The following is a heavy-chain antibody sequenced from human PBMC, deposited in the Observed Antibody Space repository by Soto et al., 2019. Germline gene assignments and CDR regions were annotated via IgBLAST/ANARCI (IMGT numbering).Heavy chain of an antibody. CDR2: IYYSGST. Sequence: PSETLSLTCTVSGGSISSYYWSWIRQPPGKGLEWIGSIYYSGSTYDNPSLKSRVTVSVDTSKNQFSLKLSSVTAADTAVYYCARHFRRYCSSTSCYDWFDPWGQGTLVTVSS. J-gene: IGHJ5*02. V-gene: IGHV4-39*01. CDR3: ARHFRRYCSSTSCYDWFDP. CDR1: GGSISSYY. D-gene: IGHD2-2*01.